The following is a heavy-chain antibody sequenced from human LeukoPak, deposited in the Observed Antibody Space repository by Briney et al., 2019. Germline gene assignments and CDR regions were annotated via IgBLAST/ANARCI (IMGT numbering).Heavy chain of an antibody. CDR1: GGSISGSSYY. V-gene: IGHV4-39*07. CDR2: IYYSGNT. Sequence: SETLSLTCTVSGGSISGSSYYWGWIRQPPGKGLEWIGSIYYSGNTYYNPSLKSRVTISVDTSKNQFSLKLSSVTAADTAVYYCARGHSSSWYSDNWFDPWGQGILVTVSS. D-gene: IGHD6-13*01. J-gene: IGHJ5*02. CDR3: ARGHSSSWYSDNWFDP.